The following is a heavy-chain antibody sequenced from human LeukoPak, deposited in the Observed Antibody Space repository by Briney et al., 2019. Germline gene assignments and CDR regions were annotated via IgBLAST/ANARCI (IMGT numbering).Heavy chain of an antibody. CDR2: ISGSGGST. CDR1: GFTFSSYA. J-gene: IGHJ5*02. D-gene: IGHD3-10*01. Sequence: GGSLRLSCAASGFTFSSYAMSWVRQAPGKGLEWVSAISGSGGSTYYADSVKGRFTISRDNSKNTLYLQMNSLRAEDTAVYYCAEYSYYGSKVNWFDPWGQGTLVTVSS. V-gene: IGHV3-23*01. CDR3: AEYSYYGSKVNWFDP.